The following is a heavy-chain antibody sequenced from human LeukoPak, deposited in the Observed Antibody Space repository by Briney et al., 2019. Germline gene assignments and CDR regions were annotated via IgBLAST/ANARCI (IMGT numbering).Heavy chain of an antibody. J-gene: IGHJ3*02. Sequence: SETLSLTCTVSGGSVSSGSYYRSWIRQPPGEGLEWIGYIYYCGSPNYNPSLKSRVTISVDTSKNQFSLKLSSVTAADTAVYYCARDSPTTGYSSGWYEDDAFDIWGQGTMVTVSS. CDR1: GGSVSSGSYY. CDR3: ARDSPTTGYSSGWYEDDAFDI. D-gene: IGHD6-19*01. V-gene: IGHV4-61*01. CDR2: IYYCGSP.